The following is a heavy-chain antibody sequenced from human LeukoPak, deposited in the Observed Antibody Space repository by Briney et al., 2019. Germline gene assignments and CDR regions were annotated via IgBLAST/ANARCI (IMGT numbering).Heavy chain of an antibody. CDR3: AKDGIERQYFQH. V-gene: IGHV3-23*01. J-gene: IGHJ1*01. D-gene: IGHD1-26*01. Sequence: GGSLRLSCAASGFTFSSYAMSWVRQAPGQGLEWVSAISGSGGSTYYADSVKGRFTISRDNSKNTLYLQMNSLRAEDTAVYYCAKDGIERQYFQHWGQGTLVTVSS. CDR1: GFTFSSYA. CDR2: ISGSGGST.